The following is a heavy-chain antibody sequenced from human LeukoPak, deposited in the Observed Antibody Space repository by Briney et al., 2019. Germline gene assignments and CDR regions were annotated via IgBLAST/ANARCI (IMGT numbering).Heavy chain of an antibody. J-gene: IGHJ3*02. CDR1: GFTFSSYW. Sequence: GGSLRLSCAASGFTFSSYWMSWVRQAPGKGLEWVANIKQDGSEKYYVDSVKGRFTISRDNAKNSLYLQMNSLRAEVTAVYYCASSRKSSAGAFDIWGQGTMVTVSS. D-gene: IGHD6-13*01. CDR3: ASSRKSSAGAFDI. V-gene: IGHV3-7*01. CDR2: IKQDGSEK.